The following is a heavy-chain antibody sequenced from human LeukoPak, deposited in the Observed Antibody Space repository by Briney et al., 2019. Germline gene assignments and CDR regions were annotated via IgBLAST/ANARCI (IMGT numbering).Heavy chain of an antibody. D-gene: IGHD3-3*01. CDR1: GFTFSSYA. CDR2: ISSDGGST. CDR3: AIFAGAGGGGPFDY. V-gene: IGHV3-64*01. Sequence: PGGSLRLSCAASGFTFSSYAMHWVRQAPGKGLEYVSAISSDGGSTYYANSVKGRFTISRDNSKNTLYLQMGSLRAEDMAVYYWAIFAGAGGGGPFDYWGQGTLVTVSS. J-gene: IGHJ4*02.